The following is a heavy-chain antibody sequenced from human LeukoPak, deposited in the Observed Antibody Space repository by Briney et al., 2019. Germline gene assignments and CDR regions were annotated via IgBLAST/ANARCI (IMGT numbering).Heavy chain of an antibody. CDR1: GFTFGDYA. J-gene: IGHJ4*02. Sequence: GGSLRLSCTASGFTFGDYAMSWVRQAPGKGLEWVSWISSTSNTIYYADSVKGRFTISRDNAKNSLDLQMNSLRDEGTAVYYCARPSRSTGPAYWGQGTLVTVSS. CDR3: ARPSRSTGPAY. CDR2: ISSTSNTI. D-gene: IGHD2-2*01. V-gene: IGHV3-48*02.